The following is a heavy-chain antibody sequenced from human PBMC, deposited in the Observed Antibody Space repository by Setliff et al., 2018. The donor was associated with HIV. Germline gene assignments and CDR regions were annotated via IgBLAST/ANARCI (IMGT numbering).Heavy chain of an antibody. J-gene: IGHJ4*02. CDR2: IRYDGSDI. CDR3: AKTPVLPEVMSPFRSFHFDF. D-gene: IGHD2-15*01. Sequence: GGSLRLSCEASGFTFSSHGMHWLRQAPGKGLEWVTFIRYDGSDIHYADSVKGRFTISRDNSKNTLYLQMNSLRVEDAAVYYCAKTPVLPEVMSPFRSFHFDFWGQGTLVTVSS. V-gene: IGHV3-30*02. CDR1: GFTFSSHG.